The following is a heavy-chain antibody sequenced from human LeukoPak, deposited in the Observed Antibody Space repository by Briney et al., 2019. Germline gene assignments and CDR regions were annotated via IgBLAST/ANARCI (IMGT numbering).Heavy chain of an antibody. J-gene: IGHJ4*02. CDR3: ARDHGSYDTYYFDY. V-gene: IGHV3-48*04. CDR1: GFTFSSYS. D-gene: IGHD1-26*01. Sequence: GGSLRLSCAASGFTFSSYSMNWVRQVPGKGLEWVSYISSSSSTIYYADSVKGRFTISRDNAKNSLYLQMNSLRAEDTAVYYCARDHGSYDTYYFDYWGQGTLVTVSS. CDR2: ISSSSSTI.